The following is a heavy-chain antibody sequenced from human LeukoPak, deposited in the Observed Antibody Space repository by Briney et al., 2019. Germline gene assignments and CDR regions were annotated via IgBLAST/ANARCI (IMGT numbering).Heavy chain of an antibody. Sequence: ASVKVSCKASGFTFTNYNLHWVRQATGQGLEWMGWMNPNSGNTGYAQKFQGRVTMTRNTSISTAYVELSSLRSEDTAVYYCASYYYGSGIDPWGQGTLVTVSS. CDR3: ASYYYGSGIDP. V-gene: IGHV1-8*02. CDR2: MNPNSGNT. J-gene: IGHJ5*02. D-gene: IGHD3-10*01. CDR1: GFTFTNYN.